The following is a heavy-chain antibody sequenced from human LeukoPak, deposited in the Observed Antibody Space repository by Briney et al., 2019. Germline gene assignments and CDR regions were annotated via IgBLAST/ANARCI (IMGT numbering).Heavy chain of an antibody. CDR2: ISSSSSYI. D-gene: IGHD5-18*01. Sequence: PGGSLRLSCAASGFTFSSYSMNWVRQAPGKGLEWVSSISSSSSYIYYADSVKGRFTISRDNSKNSLYLQMNSLRTEDTALYYCAKDRESVDAGFDYWGQGTLVTVSS. V-gene: IGHV3-21*04. CDR1: GFTFSSYS. CDR3: AKDRESVDAGFDY. J-gene: IGHJ4*02.